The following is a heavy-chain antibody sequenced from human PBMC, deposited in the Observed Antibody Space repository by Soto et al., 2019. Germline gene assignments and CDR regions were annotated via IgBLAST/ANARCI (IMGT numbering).Heavy chain of an antibody. CDR3: ARDTGGSYDY. V-gene: IGHV3-72*01. D-gene: IGHD3-16*01. J-gene: IGHJ4*02. Sequence: GGSLRLSCAASGFTFSSYAMSWVRQAPGKGLEWVGRTRNKANSYSPEYAASVRGRFSISRDESKDSMYLQMYSLKIEDTAVNYCARDTGGSYDYWGQGALVTVSS. CDR1: GFTFSSYA. CDR2: TRNKANSYSP.